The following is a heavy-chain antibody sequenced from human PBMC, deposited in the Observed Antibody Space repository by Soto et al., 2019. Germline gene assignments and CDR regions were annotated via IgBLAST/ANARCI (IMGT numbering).Heavy chain of an antibody. CDR3: STGPPTNYYYYYYMDV. D-gene: IGHD1-1*01. V-gene: IGHV4-59*12. J-gene: IGHJ6*03. CDR1: GGSISSYY. Sequence: SETLSLTCTVSGGSISSYYWSWIRQPPGKGLEWIGYIYYSGSTNYNPSLKSRVTISVDTSKNQFSLKLSSVTAADTAVYYCSTGPPTNYYYYYYMDVWGKGTTVTVSS. CDR2: IYYSGST.